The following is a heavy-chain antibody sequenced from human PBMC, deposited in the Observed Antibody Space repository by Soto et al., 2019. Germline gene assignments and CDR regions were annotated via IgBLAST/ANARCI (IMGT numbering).Heavy chain of an antibody. Sequence: ETLSLTCTVSGGSISSSSYYWGWIRQPPGKGLEWIGSIYYSGSTYYNPSLKSRVTISVDTSKNQFSLKLSSVTAADTAVYYCARDMGQYGYGMDVWGQGTTVTVSS. CDR2: IYYSGST. J-gene: IGHJ6*02. CDR1: GGSISSSSYY. CDR3: ARDMGQYGYGMDV. V-gene: IGHV4-39*02. D-gene: IGHD3-16*01.